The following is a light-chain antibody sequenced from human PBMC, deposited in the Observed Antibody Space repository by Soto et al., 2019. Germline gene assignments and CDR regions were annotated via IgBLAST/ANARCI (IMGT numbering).Light chain of an antibody. CDR3: QSYDSSLSGYV. V-gene: IGLV1-40*01. Sequence: SVLTQPPSVSGAPGQRVTISCPGSSSTIGAGYDVHWYQQLPGTAPKLLIYGNSNRPSGGPDRFSGSKSGTSASLAITGLQAEDEADYYCQSYDSSLSGYVFGTGTKVTVL. CDR1: SSTIGAGYD. CDR2: GNS. J-gene: IGLJ1*01.